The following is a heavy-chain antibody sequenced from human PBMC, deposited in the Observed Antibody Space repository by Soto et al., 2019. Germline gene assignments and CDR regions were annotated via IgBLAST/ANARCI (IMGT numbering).Heavy chain of an antibody. V-gene: IGHV4-4*02. D-gene: IGHD3-10*01. CDR2: IYHSGST. CDR3: ARAPTYGSGGYGFDY. J-gene: IGHJ4*02. Sequence: SETLSLTCAVSGGSISSSNWWSWVRQPPGKGLEWIGEIYHSGSTNYNPSLKSRVTISVDKSKNQFSLKLSSVTAADTAVYYCARAPTYGSGGYGFDYWGQGTLVTVSS. CDR1: GGSISSSNW.